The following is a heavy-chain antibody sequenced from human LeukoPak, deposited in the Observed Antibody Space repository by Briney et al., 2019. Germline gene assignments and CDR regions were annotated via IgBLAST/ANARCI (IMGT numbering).Heavy chain of an antibody. Sequence: PSQTLSLTCTVSGGSIGSGDYYWSWIRQPPGKGLEWIGYIYYSGSTYYNPSLKSRVTISVDTSKNQFSLKLSSVTAADTAVYYCAREVVAALNWFDPWGQGTLVTVSS. CDR2: IYYSGST. V-gene: IGHV4-30-4*01. CDR1: GGSIGSGDYY. CDR3: AREVVAALNWFDP. D-gene: IGHD2-15*01. J-gene: IGHJ5*02.